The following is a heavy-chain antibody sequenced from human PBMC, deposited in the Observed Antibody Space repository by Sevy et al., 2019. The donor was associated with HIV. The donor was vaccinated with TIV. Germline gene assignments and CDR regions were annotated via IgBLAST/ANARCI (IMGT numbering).Heavy chain of an antibody. Sequence: SETLSLTCAVSGGSISSSNWWSWVRQPPGKGLEWIGEIYHSGSTNYNPSLKSRVTISVDKSKNQFSLKLSSVTAADTAVYYCAGLGGSLLPFDYWGQGTLVTVSS. CDR1: GGSISSSNW. CDR2: IYHSGST. V-gene: IGHV4-4*02. D-gene: IGHD1-26*01. CDR3: AGLGGSLLPFDY. J-gene: IGHJ4*02.